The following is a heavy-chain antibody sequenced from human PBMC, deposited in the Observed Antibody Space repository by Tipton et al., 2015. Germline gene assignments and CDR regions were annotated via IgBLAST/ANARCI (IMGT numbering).Heavy chain of an antibody. V-gene: IGHV4-34*01. CDR3: ARAQTDYDLWSVWVRPNGMDV. CDR2: INHNVRT. CDR1: GGSFSGYY. J-gene: IGHJ6*02. Sequence: GLVKPSETLSLTCAVYGGSFSGYYWSWIRQPPGKGLECIGEINHNVRTNYNPSLKSRVTISVDLSKNEFSLKLSSVTAADTGLYYGARAQTDYDLWSVWVRPNGMDVWGQGTTVTVSS. D-gene: IGHD3-3*01.